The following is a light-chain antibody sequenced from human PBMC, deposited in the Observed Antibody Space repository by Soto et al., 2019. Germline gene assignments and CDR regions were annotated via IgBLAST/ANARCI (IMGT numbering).Light chain of an antibody. Sequence: QSVLTQPPSASGTPGQRVTISCSGSSSNIGSNYVYWYQQLPGTAPKLLIYRNNQRPSGVPDRFSGSKSGTSASLAISGLRSEYEADYYCAAWDDSLSGSYVFGTGTKVTFL. CDR2: RNN. CDR3: AAWDDSLSGSYV. J-gene: IGLJ1*01. V-gene: IGLV1-47*01. CDR1: SSNIGSNY.